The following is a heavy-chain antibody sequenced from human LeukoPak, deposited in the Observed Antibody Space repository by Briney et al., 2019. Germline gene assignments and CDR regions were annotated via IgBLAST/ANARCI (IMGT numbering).Heavy chain of an antibody. CDR3: ARDQEKSITIFGVVSNWFDP. CDR1: GYSISSGYY. CDR2: IYHSGST. V-gene: IGHV4-38-2*02. D-gene: IGHD3-3*01. Sequence: SETLSLXCTVSGYSISSGYYWGWIRQPPGKGLEWIGSIYHSGSTYYNPSLKSRVTISVDTSKNQFSLKPSSVTAADTAVYYCARDQEKSITIFGVVSNWFDPWGQGTLVTVSS. J-gene: IGHJ5*02.